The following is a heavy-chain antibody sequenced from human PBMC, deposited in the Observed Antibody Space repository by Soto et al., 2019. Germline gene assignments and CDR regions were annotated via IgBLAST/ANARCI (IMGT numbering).Heavy chain of an antibody. D-gene: IGHD6-19*01. CDR3: ARDGDYNSGWYSFDY. Sequence: AETLSLTCTVSGGSISNYFWSWIRQPAGKGMEWIGRVYITGTTNYNPSLKSRVTMSVDASQNQVSLRLSSVTAADTAVYYCARDGDYNSGWYSFDYWGQGTLVTVSS. J-gene: IGHJ4*02. CDR1: GGSISNYF. CDR2: VYITGTT. V-gene: IGHV4-4*07.